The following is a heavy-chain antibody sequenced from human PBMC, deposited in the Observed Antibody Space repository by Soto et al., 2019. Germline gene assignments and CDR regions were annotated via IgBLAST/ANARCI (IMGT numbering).Heavy chain of an antibody. Sequence: ASVKVSCKASGYTFTSYAMHWVRQAPGQRLEWMGWINAGNGNTKYSRKFQGRVTITRDTSASTAYMELSSLRSEDTAVYYCARDKYYDSSGYDIWGQGTMVTVSS. J-gene: IGHJ3*02. D-gene: IGHD3-22*01. V-gene: IGHV1-3*01. CDR2: INAGNGNT. CDR3: ARDKYYDSSGYDI. CDR1: GYTFTSYA.